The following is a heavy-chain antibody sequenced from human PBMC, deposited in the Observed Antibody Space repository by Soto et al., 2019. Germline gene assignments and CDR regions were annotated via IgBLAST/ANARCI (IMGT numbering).Heavy chain of an antibody. CDR3: ARQKVTTFDYYYGMDV. CDR2: ISSSSSYI. D-gene: IGHD4-17*01. CDR1: GFTFSSYS. J-gene: IGHJ6*02. Sequence: GGSLRLSCAASGFTFSSYSMNWVRQAPGKGLEWVSSISSSSSYIYYADSVKGRFTISRDNAKNSLYLQMNSLRAEDTAVYYCARQKVTTFDYYYGMDVWGQGTKVTV. V-gene: IGHV3-21*01.